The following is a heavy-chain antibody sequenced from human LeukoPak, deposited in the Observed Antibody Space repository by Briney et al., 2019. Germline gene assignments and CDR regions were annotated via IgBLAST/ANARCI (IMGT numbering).Heavy chain of an antibody. CDR3: ARAQFHIALMT. CDR1: GDSDSISSGDND. CDR2: IYHSGTT. V-gene: IGHV4-30-4*01. D-gene: IGHD2-8*01. Sequence: SETLSLTCTVSGDSDSISSGDNDWTWIRQSPGKGLEWMGYIYHSGTTSYNPSLKTRVSMSLDTSKSQFSLKLSSVTAPDTAFYYCARAQFHIALMTWGQGTLVIVSS. J-gene: IGHJ5*02.